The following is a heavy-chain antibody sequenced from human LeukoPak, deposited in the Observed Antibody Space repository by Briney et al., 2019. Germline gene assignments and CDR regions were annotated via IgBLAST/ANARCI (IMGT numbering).Heavy chain of an antibody. Sequence: SETLSLTCTVSGGSTGSDYWSWIRQPPGKGLEWIAYVYYSGVTSYNPSLKSRVAISIDTSKNQFSLKLSSVTAADTAVYYCARSSGWYGDYYYYYMDVWGKGTTVTVSS. CDR2: VYYSGVT. J-gene: IGHJ6*03. D-gene: IGHD6-19*01. CDR1: GGSTGSDY. CDR3: ARSSGWYGDYYYYYMDV. V-gene: IGHV4-59*08.